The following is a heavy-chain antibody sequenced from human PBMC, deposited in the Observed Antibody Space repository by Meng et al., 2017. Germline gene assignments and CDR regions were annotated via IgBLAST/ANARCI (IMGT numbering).Heavy chain of an antibody. Sequence: GGSLRLSCAASGFTFSSYAMSWVRQAPGKGLEWVSAISGSGGSTYYADSVKGRFTISRDNSKNTLYLQMNSLRAEDTAVYYCARAELHSGSRRRAVLDYWGQGTLVTVSS. J-gene: IGHJ4*02. CDR1: GFTFSSYA. CDR3: ARAELHSGSRRRAVLDY. CDR2: ISGSGGST. D-gene: IGHD1-26*01. V-gene: IGHV3-23*01.